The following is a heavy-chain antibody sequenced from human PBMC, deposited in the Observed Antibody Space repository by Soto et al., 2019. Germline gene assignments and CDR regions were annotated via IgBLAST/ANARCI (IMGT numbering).Heavy chain of an antibody. Sequence: GSLRLSCAASGFTITSNYMGWVRQAPGKGLECVSVIYSNGNTYYSDSVKGKFTISRDKSKNTVFLQMSSLRAEDTAVYYCAREGEGHVLDYWGQGALVTVSS. V-gene: IGHV3-66*01. J-gene: IGHJ4*02. D-gene: IGHD3-10*02. CDR1: GFTITSNY. CDR2: IYSNGNT. CDR3: AREGEGHVLDY.